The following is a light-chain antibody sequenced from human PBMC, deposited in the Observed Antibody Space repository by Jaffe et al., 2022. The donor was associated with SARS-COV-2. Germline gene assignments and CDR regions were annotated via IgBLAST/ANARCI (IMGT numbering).Light chain of an antibody. J-gene: IGLJ3*02. Sequence: QSALTQPASVSGSPGQSITISCTGTSSDIGSYNLVSWYQQHPGKAPKLIIYEGNERPSGVSNRFSGSKSGNTAYLTISGLQAEDESNYYCCSYARSGTLVFGGGTHLTVL. V-gene: IGLV2-23*01. CDR2: EGN. CDR3: CSYARSGTLV. CDR1: SSDIGSYNL.